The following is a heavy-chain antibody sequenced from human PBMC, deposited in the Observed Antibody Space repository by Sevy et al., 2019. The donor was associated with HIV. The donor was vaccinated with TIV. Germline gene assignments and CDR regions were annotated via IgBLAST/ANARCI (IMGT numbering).Heavy chain of an antibody. CDR3: AREGCTKPHDY. CDR1: GFTFDDYA. Sequence: GGSLRLSCTASGFTFDDYAMSWFRQAPGKGLEWVAFITRNSYEAYGGTAEYAASVKDRFLISRDDSKSIAYLQMNSLKTEDTAVYYCAREGCTKPHDYWGQGTLVTVSS. D-gene: IGHD2-8*01. J-gene: IGHJ4*02. CDR2: ITRNSYEAYGGTA. V-gene: IGHV3-49*03.